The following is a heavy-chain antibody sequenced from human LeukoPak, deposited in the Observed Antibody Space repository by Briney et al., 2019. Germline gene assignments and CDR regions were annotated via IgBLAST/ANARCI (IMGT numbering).Heavy chain of an antibody. V-gene: IGHV4-34*01. CDR2: INHSGSS. Sequence: KPSETLSLTCAVYGESFKDYYWNWIRQPPGKGLEWIGEINHSGSSNYNPSLKSRVTISVDTSKNQFSLKLSSVTAADTAVYYCARSGTYQHSSSYDYWDQGTLVTVSS. J-gene: IGHJ4*02. CDR1: GESFKDYY. D-gene: IGHD6-13*01. CDR3: ARSGTYQHSSSYDY.